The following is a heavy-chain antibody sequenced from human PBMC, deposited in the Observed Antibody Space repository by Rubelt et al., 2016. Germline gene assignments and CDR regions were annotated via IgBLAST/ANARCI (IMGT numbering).Heavy chain of an antibody. CDR1: GFTFSSYW. V-gene: IGHV3-74*01. J-gene: IGHJ3*02. D-gene: IGHD2-2*02. CDR2: INSDGSST. Sequence: EVQLVESGGGLVQPGGSLRLSCAASGFTFSSYWMHWVRQAPGKGRVWVSRINSDGSSTSYADSVKARFPISRDNAKNTVYLQMNSLRAEDTGVYYCARSGPDVVVPAAIRVEGDAFDIWGQGTMVTVSS. CDR3: ARSGPDVVVPAAIRVEGDAFDI.